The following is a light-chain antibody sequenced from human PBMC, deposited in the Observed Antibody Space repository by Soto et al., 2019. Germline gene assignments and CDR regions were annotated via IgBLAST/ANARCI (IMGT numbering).Light chain of an antibody. V-gene: IGKV3-15*01. J-gene: IGKJ5*01. CDR3: QQYTNWPPNT. CDR2: GAS. Sequence: IVLTQSPGTLSLSPGESATLSCRASQRVYSNLAWYQQRPGQAPRLLIYGASTRATGVPARFSGRGSGTEFTLTISSLQSEDFAVYYCQQYTNWPPNTFGQGTRLEIK. CDR1: QRVYSN.